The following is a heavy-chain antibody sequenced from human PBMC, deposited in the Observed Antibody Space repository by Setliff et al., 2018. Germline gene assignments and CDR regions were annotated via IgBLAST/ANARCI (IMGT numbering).Heavy chain of an antibody. V-gene: IGHV3-21*01. J-gene: IGHJ4*02. CDR1: GFTFSSYW. Sequence: GGSLRLSCAASGFTFSSYWMHWVRQAPGKGLEWVSSIVSSGSYIYYADSVKGRFTISRDNAKNSLYLQMNSLRAEDTAVYYCARVYSGYDPNHYFDYWGQGTLVTVSS. CDR2: IVSSGSYI. CDR3: ARVYSGYDPNHYFDY. D-gene: IGHD5-12*01.